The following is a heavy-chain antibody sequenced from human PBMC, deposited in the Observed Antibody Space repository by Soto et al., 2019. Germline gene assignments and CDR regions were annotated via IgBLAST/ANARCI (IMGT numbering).Heavy chain of an antibody. V-gene: IGHV2-5*01. CDR1: GFSLRTTGVG. CDR3: AHTWGLPSDY. CDR2: IYWNDDK. J-gene: IGHJ4*02. Sequence: QITLKESGPTLVEPTQTLTLTCTYSGFSLRTTGVGVGWIRQPPGKALEWLGIIYWNDDKRYSPSLKNRFTLTSDTSKSQVVLTMTNMDPVDTATYYCAHTWGLPSDYWGQGTLVIVSS. D-gene: IGHD3-16*01.